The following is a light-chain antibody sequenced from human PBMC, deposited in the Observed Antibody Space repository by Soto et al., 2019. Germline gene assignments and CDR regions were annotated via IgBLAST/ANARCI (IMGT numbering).Light chain of an antibody. V-gene: IGKV3-15*01. CDR2: AAS. CDR1: DSVSSI. CDR3: QQYSYWET. J-gene: IGKJ1*01. Sequence: EIVMTQSPATLSLSPGERATLSCRASDSVSSILAWYQQKAGQAPRLLIYAASTRGAGIPARFSGSGSGTDFTLTISSLQDDDFADYYHQQYSYWETFGQGTKVDI.